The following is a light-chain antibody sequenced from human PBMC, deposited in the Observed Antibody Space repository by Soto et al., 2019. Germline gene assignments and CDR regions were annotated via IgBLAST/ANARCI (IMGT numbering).Light chain of an antibody. J-gene: IGKJ1*01. CDR1: QSVSSY. CDR3: QQRSNWPRT. Sequence: EIVLTQSPATLSLSPGERPTLSCRASQSVSSYLAWYQQKPGQAPRLLMYDASNRATGIPARFSGSGSGTDFTLTISSLEPEDFAIYYCQQRSNWPRTFGQGTKVEIK. V-gene: IGKV3-11*01. CDR2: DAS.